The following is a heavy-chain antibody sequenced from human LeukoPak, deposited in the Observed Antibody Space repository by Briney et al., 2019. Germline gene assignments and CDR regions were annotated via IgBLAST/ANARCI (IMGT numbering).Heavy chain of an antibody. V-gene: IGHV3-43*02. CDR2: ISADGGST. J-gene: IGHJ4*02. Sequence: GGSLRLSCVASGLNFDDSAMHWVRQAPGKGLEWVSLISADGGSTFSADSVKGRFSISRDNSKNTLYLQMNSLRSEDTAMYYCAKESGKFDYWGQGTLVAVSS. CDR1: GLNFDDSA. CDR3: AKESGKFDY.